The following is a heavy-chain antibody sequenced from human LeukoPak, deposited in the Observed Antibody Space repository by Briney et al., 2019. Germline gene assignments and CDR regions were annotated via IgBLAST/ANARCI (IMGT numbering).Heavy chain of an antibody. CDR3: ASFHGPYDFFDY. Sequence: SQTLSLTCTVSGGSISRGNYYWSWIRQPAGKGLEWIGRIYTSGSTNYNPSLKSRVTKSVDTSKNQFSLKLSSVTAADTAVYYCASFHGPYDFFDYWGQGTLVTVSS. D-gene: IGHD3-3*01. V-gene: IGHV4-61*02. CDR1: GGSISRGNYY. CDR2: IYTSGST. J-gene: IGHJ4*02.